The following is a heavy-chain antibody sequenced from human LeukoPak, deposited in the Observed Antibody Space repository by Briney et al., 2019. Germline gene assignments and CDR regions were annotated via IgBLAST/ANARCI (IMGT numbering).Heavy chain of an antibody. CDR1: DGSFNSFY. J-gene: IGHJ4*02. V-gene: IGHV4-59*08. D-gene: IGHD2-15*01. CDR3: ARHGIGQNANYFDY. Sequence: SETLSLTCTVSDGSFNSFYWSWIRQPPGKGLEWLGYINSSGNTNYNPSLKSRVTISVDTSKNQFSLKLSSVTAADTAVYYCARHGIGQNANYFDYWGQGTLVTVSS. CDR2: INSSGNT.